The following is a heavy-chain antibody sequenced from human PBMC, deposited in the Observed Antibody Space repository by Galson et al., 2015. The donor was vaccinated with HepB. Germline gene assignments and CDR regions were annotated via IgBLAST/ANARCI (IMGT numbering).Heavy chain of an antibody. CDR3: ARGGSTVTFALYWYFDF. Sequence: SVKVSCKASGGTFSSYAISWVRQAPGQGLEWMGGIIPIFGIANYAQKFQGGVTITADEPTSTAYMELSSLRSEDTAVYYCARGGSTVTFALYWYFDFCGRGSLITVSS. CDR1: GGTFSSYA. V-gene: IGHV1-69*13. J-gene: IGHJ2*01. CDR2: IIPIFGIA. D-gene: IGHD4-17*01.